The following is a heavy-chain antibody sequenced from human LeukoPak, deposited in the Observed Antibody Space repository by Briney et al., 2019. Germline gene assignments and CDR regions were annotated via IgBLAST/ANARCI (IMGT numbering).Heavy chain of an antibody. J-gene: IGHJ3*02. CDR1: GYTFTGYY. CDR3: ARDLSYCSSTSCSGNAFDI. Sequence: ASVKVSCKASGYTFTGYYMHWVRQAPGQGVEWMGWINPNSGGTNYAQKFQGRVTMTRDTSISTAYMELSRLRSDDTAVYYCARDLSYCSSTSCSGNAFDIWGQGTMVTVSS. CDR2: INPNSGGT. V-gene: IGHV1-2*02. D-gene: IGHD2-2*01.